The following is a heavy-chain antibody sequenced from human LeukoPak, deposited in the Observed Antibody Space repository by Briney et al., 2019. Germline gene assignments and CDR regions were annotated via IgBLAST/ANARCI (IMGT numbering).Heavy chain of an antibody. Sequence: GGSLRLSCAASGFTFSSYAMSWVRQAPGKGLEWVSAISGSGGSTYYADSVKGRFTISRDNSKNTLYLQMNSLRAGDTAVYYCATFAAVAGNRGAYWGQGTLVTVSS. CDR1: GFTFSSYA. CDR2: ISGSGGST. D-gene: IGHD6-19*01. J-gene: IGHJ4*02. V-gene: IGHV3-23*01. CDR3: ATFAAVAGNRGAY.